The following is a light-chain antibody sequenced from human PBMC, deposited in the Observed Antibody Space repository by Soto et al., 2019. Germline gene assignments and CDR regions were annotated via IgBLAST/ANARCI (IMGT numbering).Light chain of an antibody. Sequence: DIGLTQSPGALSLSPGERATLSCRASQSVSSSYLAWYQQKPGQAPRLLIYGASSRATGIPDRFSGSGSGTDFTLTISRLEPEDFAVYYCQQYDRSPKTFGQGTKVDIK. J-gene: IGKJ1*01. CDR2: GAS. CDR1: QSVSSSY. CDR3: QQYDRSPKT. V-gene: IGKV3-20*01.